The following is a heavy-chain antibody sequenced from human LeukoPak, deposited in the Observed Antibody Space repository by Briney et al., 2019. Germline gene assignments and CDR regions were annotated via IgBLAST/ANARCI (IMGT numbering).Heavy chain of an antibody. Sequence: GGSLRLSCAGSGITFSSYSMNWVRQAPGKGLEWVSSITSSSNYIYYEDSVKGRFTISRDNAKKSLYLQMNSLRAEDTAVYYCARGETSIAVAGEIDYWGQGTLVTVSS. CDR3: ARGETSIAVAGEIDY. CDR2: ITSSSNYI. CDR1: GITFSSYS. V-gene: IGHV3-21*01. D-gene: IGHD6-19*01. J-gene: IGHJ4*02.